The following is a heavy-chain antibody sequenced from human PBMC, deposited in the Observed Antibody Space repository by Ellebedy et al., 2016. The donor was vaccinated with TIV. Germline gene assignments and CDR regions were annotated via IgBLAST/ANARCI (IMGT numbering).Heavy chain of an antibody. V-gene: IGHV3-23*01. CDR3: ASREMATIDYYFDY. Sequence: GESLKISCAASGFTFSSYAMSWVRQAPGKGLEWVSAISGSGGSTYYADSVKGRFTISRDNAKNSLYLQMNSLRAEDTAVYSCASREMATIDYYFDYWGQGTLVTVSS. CDR1: GFTFSSYA. CDR2: ISGSGGST. J-gene: IGHJ4*02. D-gene: IGHD5-24*01.